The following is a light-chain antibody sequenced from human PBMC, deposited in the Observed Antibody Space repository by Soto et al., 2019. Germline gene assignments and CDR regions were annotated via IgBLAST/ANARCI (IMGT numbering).Light chain of an antibody. J-gene: IGKJ1*01. Sequence: EIVLTQSPGTLSLSPGERATPSCRASQSVSSSYLAWYQQKPGQAPRLLIYDASTRATAIPARFSGSGSETEFTLTISSLQSEDSAVYYCQQYNNWPPWTFGQGTKVDIK. CDR3: QQYNNWPPWT. V-gene: IGKV3-15*01. CDR1: QSVSSSY. CDR2: DAS.